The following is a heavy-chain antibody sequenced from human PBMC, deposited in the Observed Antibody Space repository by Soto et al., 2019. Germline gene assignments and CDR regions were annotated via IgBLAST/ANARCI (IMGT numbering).Heavy chain of an antibody. D-gene: IGHD3-10*01. Sequence: EVQLVESGGGLAQPGGSLRLSCAASGLTFSSYWMTWVRQAPGKGLEWVANIKQDGSEKYYVDSVKGRFTISRDNAKNSLYLQINNLRVKDTAVYYCARGEAIGDDPWGHGTLVTVSS. V-gene: IGHV3-7*01. CDR1: GLTFSSYW. CDR2: IKQDGSEK. CDR3: ARGEAIGDDP. J-gene: IGHJ5*02.